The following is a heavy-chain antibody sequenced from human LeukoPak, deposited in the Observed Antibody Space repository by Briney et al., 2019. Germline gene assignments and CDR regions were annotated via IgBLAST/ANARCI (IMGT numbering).Heavy chain of an antibody. D-gene: IGHD6-19*01. CDR2: ISAYNGNT. V-gene: IGHV1-18*01. J-gene: IGHJ2*01. CDR1: GYTFTSYG. CDR3: ARESSGWYFDL. Sequence: ASVKVSCKASGYTFTSYGISWVRQAPGQGLEWMGWISAYNGNTNYAQKLQGRVTMTTDTSTSTAYMELRSLTSDATAVYYCARESSGWYFDLWGRGTLVTVSS.